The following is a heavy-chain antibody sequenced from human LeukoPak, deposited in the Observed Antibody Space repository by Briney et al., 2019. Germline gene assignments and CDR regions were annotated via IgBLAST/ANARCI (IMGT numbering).Heavy chain of an antibody. V-gene: IGHV3-48*01. CDR1: GFNYSSYT. CDR2: ISASRGIT. CDR3: VRGSLASGVVVYYYYYLDV. J-gene: IGHJ6*03. Sequence: HPGGSLRLSCAASGFNYSSYTMNWVRQAPGMGLEWLSYISASRGITYYADSEKGRFTISRDNAKNSLYLQMNSLRAEDTAVYYCVRGSLASGVVVYYYYYLDVWGKGTTVTVSS. D-gene: IGHD3-3*01.